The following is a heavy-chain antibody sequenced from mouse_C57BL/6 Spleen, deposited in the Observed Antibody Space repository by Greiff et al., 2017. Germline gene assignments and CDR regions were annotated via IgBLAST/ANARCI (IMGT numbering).Heavy chain of an antibody. CDR1: GYTFTSYW. V-gene: IGHV1-52*01. D-gene: IGHD5-1*01. CDR2: IDPSDSEP. Sequence: QVQLQQPGAELVRPGSSVKLSCKASGYTFTSYWMHWVKQRPIQGLEWIGNIDPSDSEPHYNQKFKDKATLTVAKSSSTAYMQLSSLTSEDSAVYYWARGGVPVGRFDAMDYWGQGTSVTVSS. J-gene: IGHJ4*01. CDR3: ARGGVPVGRFDAMDY.